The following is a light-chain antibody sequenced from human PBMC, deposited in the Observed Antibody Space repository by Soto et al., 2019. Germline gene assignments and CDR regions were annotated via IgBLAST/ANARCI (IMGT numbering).Light chain of an antibody. CDR1: ENICKF. CDR3: QHYHSQSIT. Sequence: DILLSQSPATLSASVGDRITITCRASENICKFLAWYQQRSGSAPNLLIYAASDLERGVPSRFSGSGSGTEFTLTIDNLQPNDSATYFCQHYHSQSITFGGGTQVDVK. J-gene: IGKJ4*01. V-gene: IGKV1-5*01. CDR2: AAS.